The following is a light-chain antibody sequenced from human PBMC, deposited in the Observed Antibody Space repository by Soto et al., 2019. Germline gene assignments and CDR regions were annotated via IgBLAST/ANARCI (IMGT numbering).Light chain of an antibody. CDR1: SGHSSYA. J-gene: IGLJ3*02. CDR3: ETWGTGIWV. Sequence: QPVLTQSPSASASLGASVKLTCTLSSGHSSYAIAWHQQQPDKGPRYLMKLNSDGRHTKGDGIPHRFSGSSSGAERYLTISSLQSEDEAEYYCETWGTGIWVFGGGTKVTVL. V-gene: IGLV4-69*01. CDR2: LNSDGRH.